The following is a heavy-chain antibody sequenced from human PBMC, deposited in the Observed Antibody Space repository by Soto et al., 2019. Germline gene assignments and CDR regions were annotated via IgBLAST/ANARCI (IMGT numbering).Heavy chain of an antibody. J-gene: IGHJ6*02. CDR2: IYYSGST. D-gene: IGHD5-18*01. CDR3: ARDRQYSYGSYYYYGMDV. V-gene: IGHV4-31*03. Sequence: SETLSLTCTVSGGSISSGGYYWSWIRQHPGKGLEWIGYIYYSGSTYYNPSLKSRVTISVDTSKNQFSLKLSSVTAADTAVYYCARDRQYSYGSYYYYGMDVWGQGTTVTVSS. CDR1: GGSISSGGYY.